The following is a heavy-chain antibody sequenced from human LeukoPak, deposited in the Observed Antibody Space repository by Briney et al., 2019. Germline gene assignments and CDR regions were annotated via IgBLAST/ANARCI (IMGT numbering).Heavy chain of an antibody. D-gene: IGHD5-12*01. Sequence: ASVKLSCKASGYTFTGYYMHWVRQAPGQGLEWMGWINPNRGGTNYAQKFQGRVTMTRDTSISTAYMELSRLRSDDTAVYYCARDRVSGYSGYDYNYYYGMDVWGQRTTVTVSS. J-gene: IGHJ6*02. CDR3: ARDRVSGYSGYDYNYYYGMDV. CDR1: GYTFTGYY. CDR2: INPNRGGT. V-gene: IGHV1-2*02.